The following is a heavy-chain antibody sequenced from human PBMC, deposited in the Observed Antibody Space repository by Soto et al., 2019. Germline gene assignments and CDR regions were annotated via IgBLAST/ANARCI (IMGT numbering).Heavy chain of an antibody. V-gene: IGHV4-39*01. J-gene: IGHJ4*02. Sequence: SETLALTCTVSGGSVTNSSYYWGWIRQSPGKGLEWIGSVYYRGRSYSKSSVKSRVTISVDTSKNRFSLSLNSVTASDTAVYFCVSQRTTVPTQAYFDYWGPGALVT. D-gene: IGHD4-17*01. CDR3: VSQRTTVPTQAYFDY. CDR2: VYYRGRS. CDR1: GGSVTNSSYY.